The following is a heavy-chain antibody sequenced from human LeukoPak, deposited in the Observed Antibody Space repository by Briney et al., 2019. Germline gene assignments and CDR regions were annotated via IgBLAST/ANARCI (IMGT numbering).Heavy chain of an antibody. D-gene: IGHD6-13*01. CDR3: ARDNIAAAGPTFDY. Sequence: SQTLSLTCTVSGGSITSSTYFWNWIRQPPGKGLEWIGCIYYSGSTYYNPSLKSRVTISVDTSKNQFSLKLTSVTAADTAVYFCARDNIAAAGPTFDYWGQGTLVTVSS. CDR1: GGSITSSTYF. CDR2: IYYSGST. J-gene: IGHJ4*02. V-gene: IGHV4-30-4*08.